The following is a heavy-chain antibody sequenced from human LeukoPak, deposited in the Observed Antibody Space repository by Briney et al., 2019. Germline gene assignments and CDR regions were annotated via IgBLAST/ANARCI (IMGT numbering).Heavy chain of an antibody. CDR1: GFTFDDYG. D-gene: IGHD6-19*01. CDR3: ARQSSGWYGDAFDI. Sequence: PGGSLRLSCAASGFTFDDYGMSGVRQAPGKGLEWVSGINWNGGSTGYADSVKGRFTISRDNAKNSLYLQMNSLRAEDTALYYCARQSSGWYGDAFDIWGQGTMVTVSS. V-gene: IGHV3-20*04. CDR2: INWNGGST. J-gene: IGHJ3*02.